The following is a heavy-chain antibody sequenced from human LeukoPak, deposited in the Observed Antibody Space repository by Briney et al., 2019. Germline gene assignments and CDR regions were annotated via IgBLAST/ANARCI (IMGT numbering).Heavy chain of an antibody. V-gene: IGHV3-9*01. D-gene: IGHD6-19*01. J-gene: IGHJ4*02. CDR2: ISWSSGSI. CDR1: GFTFGSYV. CDR3: AKGAVAGFQYYFDY. Sequence: GGSLRLSCAASGFTFGSYVMSWVRQAPGKGLEWVSGISWSSGSIGYADSVKGRFTISRDNAKNSLYLQMNSLRAEDTALYYCAKGAVAGFQYYFDYWGQGTLVTVSS.